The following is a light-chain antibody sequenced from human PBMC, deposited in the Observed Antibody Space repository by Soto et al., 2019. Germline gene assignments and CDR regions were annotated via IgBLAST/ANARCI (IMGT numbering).Light chain of an antibody. V-gene: IGKV3-15*01. J-gene: IGKJ1*01. CDR3: LQYHYWWT. CDR2: GAS. CDR1: QSISNN. Sequence: IVMTQSPATLSLSPGEKATLSCRASQSISNNFAWFQQKPGQVPRLLIYGASNRATGVSARFSGSGFGTEFTLTISSLQSEDFAVYYCLQYHYWWTFGQGTKVEIK.